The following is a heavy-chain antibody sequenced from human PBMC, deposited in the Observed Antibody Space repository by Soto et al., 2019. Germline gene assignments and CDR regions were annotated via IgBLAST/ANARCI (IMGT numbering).Heavy chain of an antibody. D-gene: IGHD4-17*01. J-gene: IGHJ6*02. CDR1: GFTFSSYS. Sequence: EVQLVESGGGLVKPGGSLRLSCAASGFTFSSYSMNWVRQAPGKGLEWVSSISSRTNYMYYADSVKGRFTISRDDAKNSLYLQMNSLRAEDTAVYYCARMGSVTTFSWSDYYYGMDVWGQGTTFTVSS. V-gene: IGHV3-21*01. CDR3: ARMGSVTTFSWSDYYYGMDV. CDR2: ISSRTNYM.